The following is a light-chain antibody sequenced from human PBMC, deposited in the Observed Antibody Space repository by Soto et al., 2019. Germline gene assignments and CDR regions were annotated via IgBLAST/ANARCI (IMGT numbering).Light chain of an antibody. CDR1: QTVDNY. J-gene: IGKJ2*01. CDR3: HQTYNTLYT. CDR2: AAS. Sequence: DIQMTQSPSSLSASVGDRVTISCRTSQTVDNYLNWYQQKPGKAPQLLISAASTLQSGVPSRFSGSWSGTDFTLTISSLQPEDSATYYCHQTYNTLYTFGQGTKVEIK. V-gene: IGKV1-39*01.